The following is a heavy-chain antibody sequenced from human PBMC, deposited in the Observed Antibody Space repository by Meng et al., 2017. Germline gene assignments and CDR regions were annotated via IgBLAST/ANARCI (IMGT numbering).Heavy chain of an antibody. Sequence: QVQLVKSGDEVKKPGASVKVSCKASGYTFTSYDINWVRQATGQGLEWMGWMNPNSGNTGYAQKFQGRVTITADKSTSTAYMELSSLRSEDTAVYYCAREPRDGPKTNWFDPWGQGTLVTVSS. CDR2: MNPNSGNT. J-gene: IGHJ5*02. D-gene: IGHD5-24*01. CDR3: AREPRDGPKTNWFDP. V-gene: IGHV1-8*01. CDR1: GYTFTSYD.